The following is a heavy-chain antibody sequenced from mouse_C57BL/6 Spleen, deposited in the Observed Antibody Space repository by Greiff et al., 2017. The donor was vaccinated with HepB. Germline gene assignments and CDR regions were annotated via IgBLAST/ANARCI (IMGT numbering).Heavy chain of an antibody. J-gene: IGHJ4*01. CDR2: INPSTGGT. CDR1: GYSFTGYY. V-gene: IGHV1-42*01. CDR3: ARGGAMDY. Sequence: EVKVEESGPELVKPGASVKISCKASGYSFTGYYMNWVKQSPEKSLEWIGEINPSTGGTTYNQKFKAKATLTVDKSSSTAYMQLKSLTSEDSAVYYCARGGAMDYWGQGTSVTVSS.